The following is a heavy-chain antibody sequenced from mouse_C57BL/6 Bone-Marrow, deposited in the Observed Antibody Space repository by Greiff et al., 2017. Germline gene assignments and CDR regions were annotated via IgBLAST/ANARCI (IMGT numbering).Heavy chain of an antibody. CDR2: INYDGSST. D-gene: IGHD1-1*01. Sequence: EVQLQESEGGLVQPGSSMKLSCTASGFTFSDYYMAWVRQVPEKGLEWVANINYDGSSTYYLDSLKSRFIISRDNAKNILYLQMSSLKSEDTATYYCARDPPNYYGSSAWYFDVWGTGTTVTVSS. V-gene: IGHV5-16*01. CDR1: GFTFSDYY. J-gene: IGHJ1*03. CDR3: ARDPPNYYGSSAWYFDV.